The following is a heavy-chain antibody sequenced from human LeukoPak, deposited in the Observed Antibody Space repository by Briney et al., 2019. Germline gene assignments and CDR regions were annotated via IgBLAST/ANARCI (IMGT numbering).Heavy chain of an antibody. Sequence: PGRSLRLSCAASGFTFSSYAMHWVRQAPGKGLEWVAVISCDGSNKYYADSVKGRFTISRDNSKNTLYLQMNSLRAEDTAVYYCAKVGQPGVHYFDYWGQGTLVTVSS. CDR2: ISCDGSNK. D-gene: IGHD7-27*01. CDR3: AKVGQPGVHYFDY. J-gene: IGHJ4*02. CDR1: GFTFSSYA. V-gene: IGHV3-30*04.